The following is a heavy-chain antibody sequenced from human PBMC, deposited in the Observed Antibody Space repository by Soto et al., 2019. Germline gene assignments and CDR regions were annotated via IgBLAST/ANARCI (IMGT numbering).Heavy chain of an antibody. Sequence: SVKVSCKASGGTFSSYAISWVRQAPGQGLEWMGGIIPIFGTANYVQKFQGRVTITADESTSTAYMELSSLRSEDTAVYYCARDTSDYVVVTATNQYDNWFDPWGQGTLVTVSS. CDR3: ARDTSDYVVVTATNQYDNWFDP. J-gene: IGHJ5*02. D-gene: IGHD2-21*02. CDR2: IIPIFGTA. V-gene: IGHV1-69*13. CDR1: GGTFSSYA.